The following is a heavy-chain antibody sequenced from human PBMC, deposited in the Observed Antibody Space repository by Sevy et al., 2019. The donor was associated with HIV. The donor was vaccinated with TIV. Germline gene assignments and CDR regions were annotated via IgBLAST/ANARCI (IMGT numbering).Heavy chain of an antibody. CDR1: GFPFSNAW. CDR3: STEWLYCSGGSCSSEGFDF. J-gene: IGHJ4*02. Sequence: GGSLRLSCAAFGFPFSNAWMNWVRQAPGKGLEWVGRIKSKTDGGTTDYAAPLKGRFTISRDDSKITLYLQMNSLKSEETAVYYCSTEWLYCSGGSCSSEGFDFWGQGTLVTVSS. CDR2: IKSKTDGGTT. D-gene: IGHD2-15*01. V-gene: IGHV3-15*01.